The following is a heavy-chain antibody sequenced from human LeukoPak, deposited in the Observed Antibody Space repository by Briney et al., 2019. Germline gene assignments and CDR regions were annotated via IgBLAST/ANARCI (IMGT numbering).Heavy chain of an antibody. CDR1: GYTFTGYY. V-gene: IGHV1-2*02. CDR3: ASRPDKHLFYYFDC. Sequence: ASVKVSCKASGYTFTGYYMHWVRQAPGQGLEWMGWINPNSGGTKYAQKFQGRVTMTSDASISTAYMELSSLRSDDTAVYYCASRPDKHLFYYFDCWGKGALVTVPS. CDR2: INPNSGGT. J-gene: IGHJ4*02. D-gene: IGHD3-9*01.